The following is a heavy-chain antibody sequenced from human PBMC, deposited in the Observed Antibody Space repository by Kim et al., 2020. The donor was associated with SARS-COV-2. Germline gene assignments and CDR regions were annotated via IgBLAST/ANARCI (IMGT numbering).Heavy chain of an antibody. J-gene: IGHJ4*02. D-gene: IGHD5-12*01. V-gene: IGHV5-51*01. Sequence: RYSPSFQGQVTISADKSISTAYLQWSSLKASDTAMYYCARSYSGYDWFNYWGQGTLVTVSS. CDR3: ARSYSGYDWFNY.